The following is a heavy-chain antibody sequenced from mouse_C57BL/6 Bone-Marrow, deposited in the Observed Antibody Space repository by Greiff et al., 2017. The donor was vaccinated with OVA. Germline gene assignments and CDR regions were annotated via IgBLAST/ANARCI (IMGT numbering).Heavy chain of an antibody. CDR1: GYSITSGYY. D-gene: IGHD1-1*01. Sequence: DVKLQESGPGLVKPSQSLSLTCSVTGYSITSGYYWNWIRQFPGKTLEWMGYISYDGSNNYNPSLKNRISITRDTSKNQFFLKLNSVTTEDTATYYCARDPLTTVVANYAMDYWGQGTSVTVSS. CDR3: ARDPLTTVVANYAMDY. CDR2: ISYDGSN. J-gene: IGHJ4*01. V-gene: IGHV3-6*01.